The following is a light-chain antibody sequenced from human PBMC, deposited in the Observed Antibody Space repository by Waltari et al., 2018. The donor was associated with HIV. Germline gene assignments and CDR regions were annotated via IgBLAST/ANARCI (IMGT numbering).Light chain of an antibody. CDR1: HKIGSY. J-gene: IGKJ2*03. CDR2: EGS. V-gene: IGKV3-15*01. Sequence: EIVLIQSLATLSVSPGGRVTLPCRASHKIGSYLAWFQQKPGQVPTLLIYEGSVRDTGIPARFSGSGSGTEFTLTIGSLQYEDCAVYFCHQYCDWPFSFGQGTKLDIK. CDR3: HQYCDWPFS.